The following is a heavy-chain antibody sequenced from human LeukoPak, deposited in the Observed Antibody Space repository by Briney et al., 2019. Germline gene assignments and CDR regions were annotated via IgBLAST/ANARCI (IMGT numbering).Heavy chain of an antibody. V-gene: IGHV4-34*01. CDR2: INHSGST. J-gene: IGHJ3*02. CDR3: ARGHARRRITIFGVAPRTFDI. CDR1: GGSFSGCY. D-gene: IGHD3-3*01. Sequence: PSETLSLTCAVYGGSFSGCYWSWIRQPPGKGLEWIGEINHSGSTNYNPSLKSRVTISVDTSKNQFSLKLSSVTAADTAVYYCARGHARRRITIFGVAPRTFDIWGQGTMVTVSS.